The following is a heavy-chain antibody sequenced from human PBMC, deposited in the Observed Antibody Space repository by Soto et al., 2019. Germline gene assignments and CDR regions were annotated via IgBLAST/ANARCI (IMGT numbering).Heavy chain of an antibody. D-gene: IGHD3-16*01. CDR2: ISSGSTYI. CDR3: ARGLEMAIRDAFEI. J-gene: IGHJ3*02. V-gene: IGHV3-21*01. Sequence: EVQLVESGGGLVKPGGSLKLSCAASGFTFSRYAINWVRRSPGKGLEWVSSISSGSTYIYYGDSVKGRFTCSRDNAKNSLYLQMDGLRAEDTAVYYCARGLEMAIRDAFEIWGQGVMVTVSS. CDR1: GFTFSRYA.